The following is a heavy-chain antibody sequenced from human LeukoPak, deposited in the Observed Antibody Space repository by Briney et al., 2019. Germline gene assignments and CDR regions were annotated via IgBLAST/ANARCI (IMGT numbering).Heavy chain of an antibody. D-gene: IGHD3-10*01. CDR1: GFTFSSYA. CDR3: AGEASGTSHVFDV. J-gene: IGHJ3*01. V-gene: IGHV3-30-3*01. Sequence: GGSLRLSCAASGFTFSSYAMHWVRQAPGKGLEWVATLLHDGGNKLYADSVKGRFTISGDNSKSTLYLQTNSLRAEDTAVYYCAGEASGTSHVFDVWGQGTMVTVSS. CDR2: LLHDGGNK.